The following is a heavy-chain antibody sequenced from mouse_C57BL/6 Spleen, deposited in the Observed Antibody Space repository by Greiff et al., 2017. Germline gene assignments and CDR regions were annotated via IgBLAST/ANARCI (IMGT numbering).Heavy chain of an antibody. V-gene: IGHV5-16*01. Sequence: EVTLMESEGGLVQPGSSMKLSCTASGFTFSDYYLAWVRPVPEKGLEWVANINYDGSSTYYLDSLKSRFIISRDNAKNILYLQMSSLKSEDTATYYCARDRGDYEWYFDVWGTGTTVTVSS. CDR2: INYDGSST. D-gene: IGHD2-4*01. CDR1: GFTFSDYY. CDR3: ARDRGDYEWYFDV. J-gene: IGHJ1*03.